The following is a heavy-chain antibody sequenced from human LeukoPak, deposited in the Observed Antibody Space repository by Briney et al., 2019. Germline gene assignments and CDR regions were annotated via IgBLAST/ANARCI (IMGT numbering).Heavy chain of an antibody. CDR3: AIYRSIGVAGDLSDY. D-gene: IGHD6-13*01. CDR1: GFTFSGYS. CDR2: ISSSSSTM. Sequence: GGSLRLSCAASGFTFSGYSMNWVRQAPGKGREWVSYISSSSSTMYYADSVKGRFTISRDNANNSLYLQMNSLRDEDTAVYYCAIYRSIGVAGDLSDYWGQGTLVTVSS. J-gene: IGHJ4*02. V-gene: IGHV3-48*02.